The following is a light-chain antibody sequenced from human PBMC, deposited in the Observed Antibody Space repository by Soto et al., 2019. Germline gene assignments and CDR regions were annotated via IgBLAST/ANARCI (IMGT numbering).Light chain of an antibody. J-gene: IGKJ4*01. CDR3: QQRSNWPL. CDR2: GAS. Sequence: EIVLTQSPGTLSLSPGERATLSCRASQSVSNNYLAWYQQKPGQAPRLLIYGASNRATGIPARFSGSGSGTDFTLTISSLEPEDFAVYYCQQRSNWPLFGGGTKVDIK. CDR1: QSVSNNY. V-gene: IGKV3-11*01.